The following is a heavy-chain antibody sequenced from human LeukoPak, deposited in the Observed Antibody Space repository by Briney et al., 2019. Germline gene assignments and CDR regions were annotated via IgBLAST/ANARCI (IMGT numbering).Heavy chain of an antibody. J-gene: IGHJ5*02. CDR1: GFTFSSYW. CDR3: ARGGGVTMVRGVITYNWFDP. CDR2: IKQDGSEK. D-gene: IGHD3-10*01. Sequence: GGSLRLSCAASGFTFSSYWMSWVRQAPGKGPEWVANIKQDGSEKYYVGSVKGRLTISRDNAKNSLYLQMNSLRAEDTAVYYCARGGGVTMVRGVITYNWFDPWGQGTLVTVSS. V-gene: IGHV3-7*04.